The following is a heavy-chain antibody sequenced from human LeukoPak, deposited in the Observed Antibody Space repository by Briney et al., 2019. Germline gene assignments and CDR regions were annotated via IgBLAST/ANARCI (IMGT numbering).Heavy chain of an antibody. V-gene: IGHV3-74*01. CDR2: VDIDGSGT. J-gene: IGHJ4*02. CDR1: GFTFTNYW. CDR3: VRKPRNRPFDS. Sequence: GGSLRLSCAASGFTFTNYWRHWVRQVPGKRPVWISRVDIDGSGTVYADSVKGRFTISRDNAKNTVHLQMNSLRAEDTAVYYCVRKPRNRPFDSWGQGTLVTVSS.